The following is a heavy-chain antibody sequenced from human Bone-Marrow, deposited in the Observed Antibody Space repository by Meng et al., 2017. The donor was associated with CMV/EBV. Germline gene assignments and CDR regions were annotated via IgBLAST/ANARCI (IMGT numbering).Heavy chain of an antibody. V-gene: IGHV1-46*01. D-gene: IGHD2-2*01. CDR3: ARGQSPDIVVVPAAIYYYYYGMDV. CDR1: GYTFTSYY. Sequence: ASVKVSCKASGYTFTSYYMHWVRQAPGLGLEWMGIINPSGGSTSYAQKFQGRVTMTRDTSTSTVYMELSSLRSEDTAVYYCARGQSPDIVVVPAAIYYYYYGMDVWGQGTTVTGSS. J-gene: IGHJ6*01. CDR2: INPSGGST.